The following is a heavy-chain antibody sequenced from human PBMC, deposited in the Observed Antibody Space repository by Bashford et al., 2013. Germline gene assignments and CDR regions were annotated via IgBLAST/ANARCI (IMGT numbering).Heavy chain of an antibody. CDR3: ARDRGNYVVNGGYGMDV. V-gene: IGHV4-59*01. CDR1: GGSISPYY. J-gene: IGHJ6*02. Sequence: SETLSLTCNISGGSISPYYWSWIRQSPGKGLECIGYLYYTGSASYNPSLKSRVTMSLDKSKNQFSLKLSSVTAADTAFYYCARDRGNYVVNGGYGMDVWGQGTTVTVSS. D-gene: IGHD1-7*01. CDR2: LYYTGSA.